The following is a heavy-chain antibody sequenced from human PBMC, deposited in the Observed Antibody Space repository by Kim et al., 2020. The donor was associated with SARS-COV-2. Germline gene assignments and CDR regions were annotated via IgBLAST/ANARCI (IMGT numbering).Heavy chain of an antibody. D-gene: IGHD6-13*01. V-gene: IGHV1-69*04. J-gene: IGHJ4*02. CDR3: ARDRYSSSRFDY. Sequence: NYAQKFQGRVPITADKSTSTAYMELSSLRSEDTAVYYCARDRYSSSRFDYWGQGTLVTVSS.